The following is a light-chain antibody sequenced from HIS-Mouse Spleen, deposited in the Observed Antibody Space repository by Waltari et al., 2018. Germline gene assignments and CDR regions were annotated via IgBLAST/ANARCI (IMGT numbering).Light chain of an antibody. CDR1: SSDVGGYNY. Sequence: QSALTQPRSVSGYPGQSVTISCTGTSSDVGGYNYVSWYQQHPGKAPKLMIYDVSKRPSGVPDHFSGSHSGNTASLTISGLQAEDDADYYCCSYAGSHVVFGGWTKLTVL. V-gene: IGLV2-11*01. CDR2: DVS. J-gene: IGLJ2*01. CDR3: CSYAGSHVV.